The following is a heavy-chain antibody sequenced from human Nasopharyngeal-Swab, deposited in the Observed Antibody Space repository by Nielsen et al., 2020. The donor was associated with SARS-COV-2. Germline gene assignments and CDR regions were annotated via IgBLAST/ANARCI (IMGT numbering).Heavy chain of an antibody. CDR1: GFTFSSYG. Sequence: GESLKISCAASGFTFSSYGMHWVRQAPGKGLEWVAVIWYDGSNKYYADSVKGRFTISRDNSKNTLYLQMNSLRAEDTAVYYCAKDGTYYDFWSGYYTGIDYYYGMDVWGQGTTVTVSS. J-gene: IGHJ6*02. V-gene: IGHV3-30*02. CDR2: IWYDGSNK. CDR3: AKDGTYYDFWSGYYTGIDYYYGMDV. D-gene: IGHD3-3*01.